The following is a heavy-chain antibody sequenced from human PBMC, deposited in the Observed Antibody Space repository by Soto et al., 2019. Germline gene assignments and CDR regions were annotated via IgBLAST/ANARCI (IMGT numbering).Heavy chain of an antibody. CDR3: ARDKITGLFDY. Sequence: QVQLQQWGAGLLKPSETLSLTCAVYGGSFSGYYWTWIRQPPGTGLEWIGEINHSGSTNYNPSLNSRVTISVDTSKNQLSLKLTSVTAADTAVYYCARDKITGLFDYWGQGTLVTVSS. CDR1: GGSFSGYY. V-gene: IGHV4-34*01. J-gene: IGHJ4*02. CDR2: INHSGST. D-gene: IGHD2-8*02.